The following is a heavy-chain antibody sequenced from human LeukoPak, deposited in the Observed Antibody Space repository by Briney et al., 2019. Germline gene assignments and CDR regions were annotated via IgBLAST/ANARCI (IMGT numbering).Heavy chain of an antibody. D-gene: IGHD3-9*01. V-gene: IGHV3-23*01. CDR2: ISGSGGST. CDR3: AKCILTGYYKGYMDV. CDR1: GFTFSSHG. Sequence: GGSLRLSYAASGFTFSSHGMSWVCQAPGKGLEWVSAISGSGGSTYYADSVKGRFTISRDNSKNTLYLQMNSLRAEDTAVYYCAKCILTGYYKGYMDVWGKGTTVTISS. J-gene: IGHJ6*03.